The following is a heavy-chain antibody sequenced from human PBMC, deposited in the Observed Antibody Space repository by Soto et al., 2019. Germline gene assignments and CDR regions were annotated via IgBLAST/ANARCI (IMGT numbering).Heavy chain of an antibody. CDR3: AKGLWGAVAGTLYV. V-gene: IGHV3-30*18. D-gene: IGHD6-19*01. CDR2: ISYDGSNK. CDR1: GFTFSSYG. J-gene: IGHJ6*02. Sequence: GGSLRLSCAASGFTFSSYGMHWVRQAPGKGLEWVAVISYDGSNKYYADSVKGRFTISRDNSKNTLYLQMNSLRAEDTAVYYCAKGLWGAVAGTLYVWGQGTTVTVSS.